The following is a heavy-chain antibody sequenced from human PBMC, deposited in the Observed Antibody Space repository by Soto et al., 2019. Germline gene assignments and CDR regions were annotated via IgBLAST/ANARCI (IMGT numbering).Heavy chain of an antibody. V-gene: IGHV3-30*18. CDR3: AKEGRRGYSYGYGSYYYAMDV. Sequence: QVQLVESGGGVVQPGRSLRLSCAASGFTFSSYGMHWVRQAPGKGLEWVAVISYDGSNKYYADSVKGRFTISRDNSKNTLYLQINSLRAEYTAVYYCAKEGRRGYSYGYGSYYYAMDVWGQGTTVTVSS. CDR2: ISYDGSNK. CDR1: GFTFSSYG. D-gene: IGHD5-18*01. J-gene: IGHJ6*02.